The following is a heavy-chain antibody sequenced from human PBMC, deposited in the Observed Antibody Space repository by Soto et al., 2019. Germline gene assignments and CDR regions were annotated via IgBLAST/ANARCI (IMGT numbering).Heavy chain of an antibody. D-gene: IGHD3-10*01. CDR2: INHSGST. CDR3: ARGVVRGVISYCYYGMDV. CDR1: GGSFSGYY. V-gene: IGHV4-34*01. J-gene: IGHJ6*02. Sequence: SETLSLTCAVYGGSFSGYYWSWIRQPPGKGLEWIGEINHSGSTNYNPSLKSRVTISVDTSKNQFSLKLSSVTAADTAVYYCARGVVRGVISYCYYGMDVWGQGTTVTVSS.